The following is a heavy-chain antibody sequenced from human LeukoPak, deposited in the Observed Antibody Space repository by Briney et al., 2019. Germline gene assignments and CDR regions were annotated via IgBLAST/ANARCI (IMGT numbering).Heavy chain of an antibody. D-gene: IGHD2-15*01. CDR3: TKVAGSGGEPSVDY. V-gene: IGHV3-30*02. Sequence: PGGSLRLSCAASGFTFSSYGMHWVRQAPGKGLEWVTFIWNDGSNKYYADSVKGRFTISRDNSKNTLYLQMNRLRAEDRAVYYWTKVAGSGGEPSVDYCGQGTLVTVSS. CDR1: GFTFSSYG. J-gene: IGHJ4*02. CDR2: IWNDGSNK.